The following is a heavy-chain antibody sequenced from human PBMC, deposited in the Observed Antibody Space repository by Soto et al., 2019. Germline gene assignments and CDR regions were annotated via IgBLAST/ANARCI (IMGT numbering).Heavy chain of an antibody. CDR1: GFTFSSYA. V-gene: IGHV3-30-3*01. J-gene: IGHJ6*02. D-gene: IGHD5-18*01. Sequence: GGSLRLSCAASGFTFSSYAMHWVRQAPGKGLEWVAVISYDGSNKYYADSVKGRFTISRDNSKNTLYLQMNSLRAEDTAVYYCARDTRLDTAMIYGMDVWGQGTTVTVSS. CDR3: ARDTRLDTAMIYGMDV. CDR2: ISYDGSNK.